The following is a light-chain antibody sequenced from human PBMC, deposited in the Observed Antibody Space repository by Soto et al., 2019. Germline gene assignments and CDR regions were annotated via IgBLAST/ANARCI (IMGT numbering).Light chain of an antibody. J-gene: IGLJ1*01. CDR1: SSDVGGYNY. CDR2: DVS. Sequence: QSVLTQPRSASGSPGQSVTISCTGTSSDVGGYNYVSWYQQHPGKAPKFMIYDVSTRPSGVPERFSGSKSGNTASLTISGLQAEDEADYFCCSYAGSHTYVFGTGTKVTVL. V-gene: IGLV2-11*01. CDR3: CSYAGSHTYV.